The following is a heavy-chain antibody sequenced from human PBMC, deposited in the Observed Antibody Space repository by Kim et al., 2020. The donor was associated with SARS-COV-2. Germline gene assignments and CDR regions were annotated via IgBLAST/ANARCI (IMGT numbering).Heavy chain of an antibody. CDR1: GFTFSSYA. CDR3: VKDRKWDGITTHKDY. CDR2: ISSNGGST. V-gene: IGHV3-64D*06. D-gene: IGHD1-26*01. J-gene: IGHJ4*02. Sequence: GGSLRLSCSASGFTFSSYAMHWVRQAPGKGLEYVSAISSNGGSTYYADSVKGRFTISRDNSKNTLYLQMSSLRAEDTAVYYCVKDRKWDGITTHKDYWGQGTLVTVSS.